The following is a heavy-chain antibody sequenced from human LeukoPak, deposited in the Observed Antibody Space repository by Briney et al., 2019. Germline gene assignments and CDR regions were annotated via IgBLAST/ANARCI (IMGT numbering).Heavy chain of an antibody. CDR3: ARDPYSGSYGDYYYYYMDV. Sequence: GGSLRLSCAASGFTFSSYSMNWVRQAPGKGLEWVSYISAISSSSTYYADSVKGRFTISRDNAKNSLYLQMNSLRAEDTAVYYCARDPYSGSYGDYYYYYMDVWGKGTTVTISS. CDR1: GFTFSSYS. J-gene: IGHJ6*03. D-gene: IGHD1-26*01. CDR2: ISAISSSST. V-gene: IGHV3-48*04.